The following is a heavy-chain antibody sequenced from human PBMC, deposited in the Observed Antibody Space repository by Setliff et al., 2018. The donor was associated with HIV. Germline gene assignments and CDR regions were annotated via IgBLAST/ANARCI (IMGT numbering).Heavy chain of an antibody. J-gene: IGHJ4*02. D-gene: IGHD6-19*01. Sequence: PGESLKISCAASGFTFTNYWMAWIRQAPGRGLEWAAIISNDGGREYYVDSVKGRFTISGDNAKSSLYLQMDSLRVEDTSVYYCWSGYTSGRWGQGTLVTVSS. CDR2: ISNDGGRE. CDR3: WSGYTSGR. CDR1: GFTFTNYW. V-gene: IGHV3-7*01.